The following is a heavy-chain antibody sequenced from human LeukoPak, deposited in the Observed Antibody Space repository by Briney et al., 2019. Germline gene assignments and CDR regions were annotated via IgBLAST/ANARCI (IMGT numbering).Heavy chain of an antibody. CDR1: GFTLSDHY. CDR3: AKTLYVSGRYYFDY. J-gene: IGHJ4*02. D-gene: IGHD2/OR15-2a*01. CDR2: TRNKANSYTT. Sequence: GGSLRLSCAASGFTLSDHYMDWVRQAPGKGLKWVGRTRNKANSYTTEYAASVKGRFTISRDDSKSSPSLQMDSLKIEDTAVYYCAKTLYVSGRYYFDYWGQGALVTVSS. V-gene: IGHV3-72*01.